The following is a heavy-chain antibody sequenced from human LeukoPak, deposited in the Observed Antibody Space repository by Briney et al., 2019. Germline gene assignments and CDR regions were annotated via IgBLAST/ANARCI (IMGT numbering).Heavy chain of an antibody. V-gene: IGHV4-4*02. J-gene: IGHJ5*02. CDR2: IYHSGST. CDR1: GGSISSSNW. CDR3: ARGTITIFMLWFDP. Sequence: SETLSLTCAVSGGSISSSNWWSWVRQPPGKGLEWIGEIYHSGSTNYNPSLKSRVTISVDTSKNQFSLKLSSVTAADTAVYYCARGTITIFMLWFDPWGQGTLVTVSS. D-gene: IGHD3-3*01.